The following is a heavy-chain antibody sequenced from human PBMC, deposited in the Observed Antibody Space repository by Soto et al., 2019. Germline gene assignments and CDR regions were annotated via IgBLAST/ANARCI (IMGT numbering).Heavy chain of an antibody. V-gene: IGHV4-30-4*01. D-gene: IGHD2-2*02. J-gene: IGHJ5*02. CDR2: NYYSGST. CDR1: GGSISSGDYY. Sequence: SETLSLTCTVSGGSISSGDYYWSWIRQPPGKGLEWIGYNYYSGSTYYNPSLKSPVTISLDTSKNQFSLKMSSVTAADTAVYYCARERVPAAIHHTCFDPWGQGTLVTVSS. CDR3: ARERVPAAIHHTCFDP.